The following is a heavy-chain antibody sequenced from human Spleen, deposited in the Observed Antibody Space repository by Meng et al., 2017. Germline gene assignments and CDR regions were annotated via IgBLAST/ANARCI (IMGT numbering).Heavy chain of an antibody. CDR2: IKEDGSEK. D-gene: IGHD2/OR15-2a*01. Sequence: GESLKISCAASGFTLSNFWMSWVRQAPGKGLEWVANIKEDGSEKNYADSVKGRLSISRDNAKNLLYVQLNSLRVEDTALYYCVRGGRNYFSWGQGTPVTVSS. V-gene: IGHV3-7*01. J-gene: IGHJ5*02. CDR3: VRGGRNYFS. CDR1: GFTLSNFW.